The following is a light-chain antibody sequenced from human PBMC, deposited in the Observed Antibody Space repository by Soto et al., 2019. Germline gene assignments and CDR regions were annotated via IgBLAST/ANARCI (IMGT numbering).Light chain of an antibody. CDR1: QSITSY. J-gene: IGKJ2*01. Sequence: DIQMTQSPSSLSASVGDRVTITCRASQSITSYLNWYQQKPGKAPKPVIFAASTLQSGVTSRFSGSGSGTDFTLTISSLQPEDFATYYCQQTYSTPYTFGQGTKLEIK. CDR2: AAS. V-gene: IGKV1-39*01. CDR3: QQTYSTPYT.